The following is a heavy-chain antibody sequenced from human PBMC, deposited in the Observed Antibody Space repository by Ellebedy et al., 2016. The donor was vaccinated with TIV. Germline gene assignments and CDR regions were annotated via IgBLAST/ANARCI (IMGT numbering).Heavy chain of an antibody. CDR2: IIPIFGTA. D-gene: IGHD4-11*01. V-gene: IGHV1-69*13. CDR1: GGTFSSYA. Sequence: AASVKVSCKASGGTFSSYAISWVRQAPGQGLEWMGGIIPIFGTANYAQKFQGRVTITADESTSTAYMELSSLRSEDTAVYYCARTSNYVLPFDYWGQGTLVTVSS. J-gene: IGHJ4*02. CDR3: ARTSNYVLPFDY.